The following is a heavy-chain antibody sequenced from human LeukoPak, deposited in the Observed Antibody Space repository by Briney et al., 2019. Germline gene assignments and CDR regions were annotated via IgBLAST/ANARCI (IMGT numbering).Heavy chain of an antibody. D-gene: IGHD2-15*01. CDR1: GGSISSSSYY. Sequence: PSETLSLTCTVSGGSISSSSYYWGWIRRPPGKGLEWIGSIYYSGSTYYNPSLKSRVTISVDTSKNQFSLKLSSVTAADTAVYYCARQTLDCSGGSCYGYFDYWGQGTLVTVSS. V-gene: IGHV4-39*01. CDR3: ARQTLDCSGGSCYGYFDY. J-gene: IGHJ4*02. CDR2: IYYSGST.